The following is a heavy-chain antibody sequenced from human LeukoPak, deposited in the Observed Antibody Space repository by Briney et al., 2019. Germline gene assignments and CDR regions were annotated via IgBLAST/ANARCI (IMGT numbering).Heavy chain of an antibody. D-gene: IGHD3-10*01. V-gene: IGHV4-34*01. CDR3: ARTYYFASGSYPQGFDP. J-gene: IGHJ5*02. CDR1: GFTFNTYT. Sequence: GSLRLSCAASGFTFNTYTMNWVRQPPGKGLEWIGEINHSGSTNYNPSLKSRVTISVDTSKNQFSLHLNSVTPEDTAIYYCARTYYFASGSYPQGFDPWGQGTLVIVSS. CDR2: INHSGST.